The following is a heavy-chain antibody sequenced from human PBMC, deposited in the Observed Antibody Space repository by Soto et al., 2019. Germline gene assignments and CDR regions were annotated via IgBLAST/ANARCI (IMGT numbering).Heavy chain of an antibody. D-gene: IGHD5-12*01. V-gene: IGHV5-10-1*01. Sequence: GESRKISCKGSGYSFAGYWITWVRQKPGKGLEWMGRIDPSDSQTYYSPSFRGHVTISVNKSITTVFLQWSSLRASDTTMYYCARQIYDSDAGPNFQYYFDSWGQGTPVTVSS. CDR3: ARQIYDSDAGPNFQYYFDS. J-gene: IGHJ4*02. CDR2: IDPSDSQT. CDR1: GYSFAGYW.